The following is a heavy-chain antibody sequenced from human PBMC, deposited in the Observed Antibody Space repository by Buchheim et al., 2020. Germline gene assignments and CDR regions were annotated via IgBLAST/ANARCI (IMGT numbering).Heavy chain of an antibody. D-gene: IGHD1-26*01. CDR2: ISHDGSDK. CDR3: AKDMDSSGTYYAGFDS. J-gene: IGHJ4*02. Sequence: QVHLVESGGGVVQPGRSLRLSCAASGFTFSNYGIHWVRRAPGKGLEWVAVISHDGSDKYYADSVKGRFTISRDNSKNTRFLQMDSLRADDTAVYFCAKDMDSSGTYYAGFDSWGQGTL. CDR1: GFTFSNYG. V-gene: IGHV3-30*18.